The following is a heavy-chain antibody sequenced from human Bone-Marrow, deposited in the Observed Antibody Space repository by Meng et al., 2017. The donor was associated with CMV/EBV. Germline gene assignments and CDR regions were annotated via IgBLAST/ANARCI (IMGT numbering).Heavy chain of an antibody. CDR3: ARDIVGPSEYYFDY. CDR1: GFTFSSYG. CDR2: ISSSSSYI. D-gene: IGHD2-21*01. Sequence: GGSLRLSCAASGFTFSSYGMHWVRQAPGKGLEWVSSISSSSSYIYYADSVRGRFTISRDNAQNSLYLQMTSLRAEDTAVYYCARDIVGPSEYYFDYWGQGTLVTVSS. V-gene: IGHV3-21*04. J-gene: IGHJ4*02.